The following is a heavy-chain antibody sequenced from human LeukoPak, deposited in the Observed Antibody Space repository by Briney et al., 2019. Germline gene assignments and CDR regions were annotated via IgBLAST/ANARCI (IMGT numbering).Heavy chain of an antibody. J-gene: IGHJ4*02. CDR1: GGSISRSSYY. D-gene: IGHD6-13*01. CDR3: ARHGSIATGAFTY. V-gene: IGHV4-39*01. CDR2: IYYSGST. Sequence: SETPSLTCSVSGGSISRSSYYWGWTRQPPGKGLEWIGSIYYSGSTYYNPSLKSRVTISVDTSRNQFSLKLGSVTAADTAVYYCARHGSIATGAFTYWGQGTLVTVSS.